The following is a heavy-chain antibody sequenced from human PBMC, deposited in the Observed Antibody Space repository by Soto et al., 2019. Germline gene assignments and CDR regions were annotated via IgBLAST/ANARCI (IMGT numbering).Heavy chain of an antibody. CDR1: GFSFFSSA. CDR2: IIGRGGHK. CDR3: AKIEMGWFAH. D-gene: IGHD2-8*01. Sequence: SLRLSCTGSGFSFFSSAMRLVRPGSGKGFEGVPNIIGRGGHKYYADSVKGRFVVSRDNDKNTVYLHMSSLTGEDTAVYFCAKIEMGWFAHWGQGTQVTVAS. J-gene: IGHJ5*02. V-gene: IGHV3-23*01.